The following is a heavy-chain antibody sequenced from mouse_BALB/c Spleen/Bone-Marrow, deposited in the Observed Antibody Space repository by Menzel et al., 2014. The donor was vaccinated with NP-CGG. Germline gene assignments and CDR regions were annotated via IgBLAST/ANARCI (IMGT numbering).Heavy chain of an antibody. CDR1: GFNIKDTY. CDR2: IDPANGNT. Sequence: EVQLQQSGAELVKPRASVKLSCTASGFNIKDTYMHWVKQRPEQGLEWIGRIDPANGNTKYDPKFQGKATITADTSFNTAYLQLSSLTSEDTAVYYCASYYYGSSLFAYWGQGTLVTVSA. D-gene: IGHD1-1*01. J-gene: IGHJ3*01. V-gene: IGHV14-3*02. CDR3: ASYYYGSSLFAY.